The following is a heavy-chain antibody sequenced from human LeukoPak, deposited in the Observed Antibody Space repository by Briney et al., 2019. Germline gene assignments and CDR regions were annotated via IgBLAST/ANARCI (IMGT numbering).Heavy chain of an antibody. Sequence: GGSLRLSCAASGFTFSSCAMNWVRPAPGKGLEWVSAISGSGGSTYYADSVKGRFTIPRDSSKNTVYLKMNSLRAEDTAVYYCAKALGTSTRPIDYWGQGTLVTVSS. D-gene: IGHD3-10*01. CDR2: ISGSGGST. CDR1: GFTFSSCA. CDR3: AKALGTSTRPIDY. V-gene: IGHV3-23*01. J-gene: IGHJ4*02.